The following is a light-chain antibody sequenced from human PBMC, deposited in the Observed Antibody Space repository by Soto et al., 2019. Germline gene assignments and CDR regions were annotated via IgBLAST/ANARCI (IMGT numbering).Light chain of an antibody. V-gene: IGKV2-28*01. J-gene: IGKJ1*01. CDR1: QSLLHSNGYNY. CDR2: LGS. Sequence: DIVMTQSPLSLPVTPGEPASISCTASQSLLHSNGYNYLEWYLQKPGQSPQLLIYLGSNRASGVPARFSGSGSGTDFTLTISRLEPEDFAVYYCQQYGSSPWTFGQGTKVDI. CDR3: QQYGSSPWT.